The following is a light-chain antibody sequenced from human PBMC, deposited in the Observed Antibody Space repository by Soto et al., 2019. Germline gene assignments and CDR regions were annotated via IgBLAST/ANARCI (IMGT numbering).Light chain of an antibody. V-gene: IGKV1-5*01. CDR3: PTYSHVPWT. CDR1: QSGRGF. Sequence: DIQMTQSPSTLSASVGDRVTITCRASQSGRGFLAWYQQKPGKAHKLLLFGASTLETGVPSRFSGSGSETECTRTIAGLPPDDFPTYDCPTYSHVPWTFGQGTKVEVK. J-gene: IGKJ1*01. CDR2: GAS.